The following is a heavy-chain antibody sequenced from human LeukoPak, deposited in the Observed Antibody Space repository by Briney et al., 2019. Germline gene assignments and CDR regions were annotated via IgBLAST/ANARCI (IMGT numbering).Heavy chain of an antibody. D-gene: IGHD5-18*01. CDR1: GGTFSSYA. J-gene: IGHJ4*02. CDR3: ATTTPGYSYGYGEYYFDY. Sequence: ASVKVSCKASGGTFSSYAISWVRQAPGQGLEWMGRIIPILGIANYAQKFQGRVTITADKSTSTAYMELSSLRSEDTAVSYCATTTPGYSYGYGEYYFDYWGQGTLVTVSS. CDR2: IIPILGIA. V-gene: IGHV1-69*04.